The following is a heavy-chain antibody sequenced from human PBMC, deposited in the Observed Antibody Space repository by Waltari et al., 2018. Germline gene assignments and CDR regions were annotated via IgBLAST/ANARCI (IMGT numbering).Heavy chain of an antibody. D-gene: IGHD6-13*01. CDR1: GYTFTGYY. CDR2: INTNTGNP. CDR3: ARKTAAGTSIVRFDY. J-gene: IGHJ4*02. V-gene: IGHV7-4-1*02. Sequence: QVQLVQSGAEVKKPGASVKVSCKASGYTFTGYYMHWVRQAPGQGLEWMGWINTNTGNPTYAQGFTGRFVFSLDTSVSTAYLQISSLKAEDTAVYYCARKTAAGTSIVRFDYWGQGTLVTVSS.